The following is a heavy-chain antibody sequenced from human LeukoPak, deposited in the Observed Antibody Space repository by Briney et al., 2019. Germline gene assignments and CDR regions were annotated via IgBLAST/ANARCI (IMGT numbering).Heavy chain of an antibody. CDR3: ARCIAAAGGVDY. V-gene: IGHV4-59*01. CDR1: GGSISSYY. CDR2: IYYSGST. J-gene: IGHJ4*02. Sequence: SSETLSLTCTVSGGSISSYYWSWIRQPPGKGLEWIGYIYYSGSTNYNPSLKSRVTISVDTSKNQFSLKLSSVTAADTAVYYCARCIAAAGGVDYWGQGTLVTVSS. D-gene: IGHD6-13*01.